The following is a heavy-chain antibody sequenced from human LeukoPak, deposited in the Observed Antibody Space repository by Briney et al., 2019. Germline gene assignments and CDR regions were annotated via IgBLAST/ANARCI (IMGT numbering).Heavy chain of an antibody. V-gene: IGHV4-34*01. CDR3: ARLLYYDYVWGSYRPKAVDY. Sequence: PSETLSLTCAVYGGSFSGYYWSWIRQPPGKGLEWIGEINHSGSTNYNPSLKSRVTISVDTSKNQFSLKLSSVTAADTAVYYCARLLYYDYVWGSYRPKAVDYWGQGTLVTVSS. D-gene: IGHD3-16*02. CDR2: INHSGST. CDR1: GGSFSGYY. J-gene: IGHJ4*02.